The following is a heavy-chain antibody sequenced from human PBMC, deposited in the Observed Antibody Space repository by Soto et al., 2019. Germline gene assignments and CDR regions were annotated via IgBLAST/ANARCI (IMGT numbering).Heavy chain of an antibody. CDR1: GYTFTSYG. V-gene: IGHV1-18*01. Sequence: ASVKVSCKASGYTFTSYGISWVRQAPGQGLEWMGWISAYNGNTNYAQKLQGRVTMTTDTSTSTAYMELSSLRSEDTAVYYCATGAPATAMVDYWGQGTLVTVSS. CDR3: ATGAPATAMVDY. J-gene: IGHJ4*02. CDR2: ISAYNGNT. D-gene: IGHD5-18*01.